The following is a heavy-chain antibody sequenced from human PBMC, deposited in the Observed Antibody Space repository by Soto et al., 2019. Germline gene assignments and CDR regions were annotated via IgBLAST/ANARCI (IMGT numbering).Heavy chain of an antibody. D-gene: IGHD3-3*02. J-gene: IGHJ4*02. CDR3: ARLPSRHLVDY. CDR2: MFYGVST. V-gene: IGHV4-39*01. Sequence: RSETLSLTCTVSGSSINSSGYYWGWIRQPPGKGLEWIGSMFYGVSTYYNPSLKSRVTVSVDTSKNQFSLNLRSVTAADTAVYYCARLPSRHLVDYWGQGTLVTVSS. CDR1: GSSINSSGYY.